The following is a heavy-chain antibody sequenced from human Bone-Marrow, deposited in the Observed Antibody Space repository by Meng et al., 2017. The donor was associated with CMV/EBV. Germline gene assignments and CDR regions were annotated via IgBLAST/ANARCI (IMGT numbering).Heavy chain of an antibody. CDR3: ARERCSSVSCFFDY. CDR2: IKQDGSEK. J-gene: IGHJ4*02. D-gene: IGHD2-15*01. Sequence: ASEFTFSNYWMTWVRQAPGKGLEWVANIKQDGSEKHYVDSVKGRFSISRDNAKNSLYLQMNSLRAEDTAVYYCARERCSSVSCFFDYWGQGTLVTVSS. CDR1: EFTFSNYW. V-gene: IGHV3-7*01.